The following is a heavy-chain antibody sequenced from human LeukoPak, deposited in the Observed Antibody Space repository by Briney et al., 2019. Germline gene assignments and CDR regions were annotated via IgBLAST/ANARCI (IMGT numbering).Heavy chain of an antibody. CDR3: ARDGYGYNPFDY. V-gene: IGHV3-21*04. J-gene: IGHJ4*02. CDR1: GFTFNDYN. CDR2: ISGSSSYI. Sequence: GGSLRLSCAASGFTFNDYNLNWVRQAPGKGLEWVSSISGSSSYIYYADSVKGRFTISRDNANNSLYLQMNSLRAEDTAVYYCARDGYGYNPFDYWGQGTLVTVSS. D-gene: IGHD5-24*01.